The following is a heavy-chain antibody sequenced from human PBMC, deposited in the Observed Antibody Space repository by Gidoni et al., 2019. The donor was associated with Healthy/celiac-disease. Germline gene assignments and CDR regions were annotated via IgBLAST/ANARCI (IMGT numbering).Heavy chain of an antibody. CDR3: AKGVSASSSWSHLGDNWFDP. V-gene: IGHV3-9*01. Sequence: EVQLVESGGGLVQPGRSLRLSCAASGFTFDDYAMHWVRQAPGKGLEWVSGISGNSGSIGYADSVKGRFTISRDNAKNSLYLQMNSLRAEDTALYYCAKGVSASSSWSHLGDNWFDPWGQGTLVTVSS. D-gene: IGHD6-13*01. CDR2: ISGNSGSI. CDR1: GFTFDDYA. J-gene: IGHJ5*02.